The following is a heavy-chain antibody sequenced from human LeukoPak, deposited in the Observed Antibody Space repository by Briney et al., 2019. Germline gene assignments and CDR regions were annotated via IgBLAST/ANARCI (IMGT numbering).Heavy chain of an antibody. Sequence: ASVKVSCKASGYTFTGYYIHWVRQAPGQGLEWMGWINPNSGGTNYAQKFQGRVTMTRDTSISTAYMELSRLRSDDTAVYYCARVNFGYEGGFCYYYGMDVWGQGTTVTVSS. V-gene: IGHV1-2*02. J-gene: IGHJ6*02. CDR1: GYTFTGYY. CDR3: ARVNFGYEGGFCYYYGMDV. CDR2: INPNSGGT. D-gene: IGHD2-2*01.